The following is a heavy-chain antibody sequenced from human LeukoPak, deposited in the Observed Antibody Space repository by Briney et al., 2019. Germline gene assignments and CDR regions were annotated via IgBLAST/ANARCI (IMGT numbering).Heavy chain of an antibody. CDR2: IYSGGGT. V-gene: IGHV3-66*01. D-gene: IGHD4-23*01. CDR1: GFTVSSNY. CDR3: ASNQDYGGFDF. Sequence: GGSLRLSCAASGFTVSSNYMSWVRQAPGKGLEWVSVIYSGGGTYYADSVKGRFTVSRDNSKNTLYLQMNSLRVDDTAMYYRASNQDYGGFDFWGQGTLVTVSS. J-gene: IGHJ4*02.